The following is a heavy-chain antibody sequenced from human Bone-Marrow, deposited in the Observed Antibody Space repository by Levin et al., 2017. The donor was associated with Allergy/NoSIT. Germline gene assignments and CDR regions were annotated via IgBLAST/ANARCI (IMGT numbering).Heavy chain of an antibody. J-gene: IGHJ4*02. CDR3: ARYVRGCSGGNCYGGEFDY. CDR2: MYPGDSDI. D-gene: IGHD2-15*01. Sequence: GGSLRLSFPFSFSLFLLSFLFFFLPPPLRGLEWMGMMYPGDSDIKISPSFQGQVTISADMSINTAYLEWRSLTASDNAIYYCARYVRGCSGGNCYGGEFDYWGQGTVVTVSS. V-gene: IGHV5-51*01. CDR1: FSLFLLSF.